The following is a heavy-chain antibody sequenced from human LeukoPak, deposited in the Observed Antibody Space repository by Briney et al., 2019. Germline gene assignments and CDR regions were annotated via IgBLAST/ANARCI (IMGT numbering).Heavy chain of an antibody. V-gene: IGHV3-23*01. J-gene: IGHJ4*02. CDR1: GFTFSSYA. CDR2: ISGSGGST. Sequence: GGSLRLSCSASGFTFSSYAMHWVRQAPGKGLEWVSAISGSGGSTYYADSVKGRFTISRDNSKNTLYLQMNSLRAEVTAVYYCAKAPGYDFWSGYREYYFDYWGQGTLVTVSS. D-gene: IGHD3-3*01. CDR3: AKAPGYDFWSGYREYYFDY.